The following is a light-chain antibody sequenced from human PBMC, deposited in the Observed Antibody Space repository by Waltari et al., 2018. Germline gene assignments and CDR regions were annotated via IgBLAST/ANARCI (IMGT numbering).Light chain of an antibody. CDR1: SSNIGNNY. CDR3: GTWDSSLSAVV. V-gene: IGLV1-51*01. J-gene: IGLJ2*01. CDR2: DKN. Sequence: QSVLTQPPSVSAAPGQKVTISCSGSSSNIGNNYVSWYQQLPGTAPKLLIYDKNKQPSWIPDRCSGSKSGTSTTLGITGLQTGDEADDYCGTWDSSLSAVVFGGGTKLTVL.